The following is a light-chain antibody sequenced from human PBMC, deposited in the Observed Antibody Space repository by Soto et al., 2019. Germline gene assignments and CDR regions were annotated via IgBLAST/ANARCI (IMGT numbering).Light chain of an antibody. J-gene: IGLJ1*01. V-gene: IGLV2-14*01. CDR2: EVS. CDR3: SSYTGSGDV. Sequence: QSVLTQPASVSGSPGQSITISCTGNSGDIGTYNYVSWYQQHPGMAPKLMIYEVSRRPSGVSNRFSGSKSGSTASLTISGLQAEDEADYYCSSYTGSGDVFGTGTKLTVL. CDR1: SGDIGTYNY.